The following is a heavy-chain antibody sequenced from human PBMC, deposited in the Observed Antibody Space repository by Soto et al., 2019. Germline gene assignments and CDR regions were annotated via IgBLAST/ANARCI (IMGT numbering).Heavy chain of an antibody. J-gene: IGHJ6*02. D-gene: IGHD4-17*01. Sequence: GPSVKVSCKASGGTFSSYTISWVRQAPGQGLEWMGRIIPILGIANYAQKFQGRVTITADKSTSTAYMELSSLRSEDTAVYYCARDYGGNSGRYYYYGMDVWGQGTTVTVSS. V-gene: IGHV1-69*02. CDR1: GGTFSSYT. CDR3: ARDYGGNSGRYYYYGMDV. CDR2: IIPILGIA.